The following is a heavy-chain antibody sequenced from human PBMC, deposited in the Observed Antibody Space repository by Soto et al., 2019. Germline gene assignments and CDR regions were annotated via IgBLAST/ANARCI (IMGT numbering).Heavy chain of an antibody. CDR3: ATLASKNGFDI. D-gene: IGHD6-19*01. CDR1: GFTFSSYG. J-gene: IGHJ3*02. Sequence: QVQLVESGGGVVQPGRSLRLSCAASGFTFSSYGMHWVRQAPGKGLEWVAGIWYDASNKYYADSVKGRFTISRDNSKNTLYLQMNSLRGDDTAVYYCATLASKNGFDIWGQGTMVTVSS. CDR2: IWYDASNK. V-gene: IGHV3-33*01.